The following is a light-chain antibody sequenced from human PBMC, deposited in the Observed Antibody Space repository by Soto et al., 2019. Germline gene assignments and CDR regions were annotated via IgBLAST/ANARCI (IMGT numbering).Light chain of an antibody. Sequence: EIVLTKSPGTLSLSPGERATLSCRASQSVSSSYLAWYQQKPGQAPRLLIYGASSRATGIPDRFSGSGSGTDFALAISRLEPEDFAVYYFQQYGSSPTFGQGTKVEIK. J-gene: IGKJ1*01. CDR2: GAS. CDR1: QSVSSSY. V-gene: IGKV3-20*01. CDR3: QQYGSSPT.